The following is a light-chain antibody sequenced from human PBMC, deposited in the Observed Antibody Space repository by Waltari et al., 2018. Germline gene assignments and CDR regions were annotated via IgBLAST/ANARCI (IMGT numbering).Light chain of an antibody. Sequence: QSALTQPASMSGSPGQSITISCTGTSSDVGTYNYVSWYQQNPGKAPKVIIYEVNIRPSGVSNRFSGSKSGNTASLTISGLQAEDEGDYYCASYTTIKTQVFGGGTKLTVL. V-gene: IGLV2-14*01. CDR2: EVN. J-gene: IGLJ2*01. CDR3: ASYTTIKTQV. CDR1: SSDVGTYNY.